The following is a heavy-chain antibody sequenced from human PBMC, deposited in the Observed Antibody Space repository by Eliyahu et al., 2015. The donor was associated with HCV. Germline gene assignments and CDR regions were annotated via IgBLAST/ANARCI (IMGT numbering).Heavy chain of an antibody. Sequence: QVQLQESGPGQVKPSETLSLTCTVSGGSITTYYWSWIRQPPGKGLEXIGDIPYSGSTNYNPXLKSRVTISVDTSKNQFYLNVTSVTAADTAVYYCASGGGGIAVAGTGGWFDPWGQGTLVTVSS. V-gene: IGHV4-59*01. CDR2: IPYSGST. J-gene: IGHJ5*02. CDR3: ASGGGGIAVAGTGGWFDP. D-gene: IGHD6-19*01. CDR1: GGSITTYY.